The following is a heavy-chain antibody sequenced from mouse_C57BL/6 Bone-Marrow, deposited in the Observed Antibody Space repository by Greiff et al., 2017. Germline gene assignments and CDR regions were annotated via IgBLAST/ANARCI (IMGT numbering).Heavy chain of an antibody. CDR2: IDPENGDT. CDR1: GFNIKDDY. J-gene: IGHJ4*01. D-gene: IGHD1-2*01. Sequence: EVKLMESGAELVRPGASVKLSCTASGFNIKDDYMHWVKQRPEQGLEWIGWIDPENGDTEYASKFQGKATITADTSSNTAYLQLSSLTSEDTAVYNCTTDGPCAMVYWGQGTSVTVSS. V-gene: IGHV14-4*01. CDR3: TTDGPCAMVY.